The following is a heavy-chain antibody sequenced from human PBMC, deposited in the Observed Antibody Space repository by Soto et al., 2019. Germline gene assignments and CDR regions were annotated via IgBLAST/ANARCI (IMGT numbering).Heavy chain of an antibody. V-gene: IGHV5-10-1*01. CDR3: ARHSGYYDSSGYYYFDY. D-gene: IGHD3-22*01. CDR1: GYSFTSYW. Sequence: PGESLKISCKGSGYSFTSYWISWVRQMPGKGLEWMGRIDPSDSYTNYSPSFQGHVTISADKSISTAYLQWSSLKASDTAMYYRARHSGYYDSSGYYYFDYWGQGTLVTVSS. J-gene: IGHJ4*02. CDR2: IDPSDSYT.